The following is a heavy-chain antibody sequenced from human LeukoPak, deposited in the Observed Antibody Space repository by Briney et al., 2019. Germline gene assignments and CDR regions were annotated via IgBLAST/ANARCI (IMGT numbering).Heavy chain of an antibody. D-gene: IGHD3-22*01. V-gene: IGHV3-23*01. CDR1: GFTFSSYA. Sequence: GGSLRLSCAASGFTFSSYAMSWVRQAPGKGLEWVSAISGSGGSTYYADSVKGRFTISRDNSKNTLYLQMNSLRAEDTAVYYCAKADDSSGYYGHFDYWGQGTLVTVSS. CDR2: ISGSGGST. J-gene: IGHJ4*02. CDR3: AKADDSSGYYGHFDY.